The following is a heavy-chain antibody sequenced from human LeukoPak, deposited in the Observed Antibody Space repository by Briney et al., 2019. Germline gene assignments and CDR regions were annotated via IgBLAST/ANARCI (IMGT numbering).Heavy chain of an antibody. CDR3: TAAGRDEWLFDP. V-gene: IGHV3-15*01. CDR1: GFTFSDAW. CDR2: IRSKSDGETT. J-gene: IGHJ5*02. D-gene: IGHD3-3*01. Sequence: GGSLRLSCEASGFTFSDAWMSWVRQVPGKGLEWVGRIRSKSDGETTDYAAPVKGRFTISRDDSKNTLYLQMDSLKTEDTAVYYCTAAGRDEWLFDPGGQGAPVTVSS.